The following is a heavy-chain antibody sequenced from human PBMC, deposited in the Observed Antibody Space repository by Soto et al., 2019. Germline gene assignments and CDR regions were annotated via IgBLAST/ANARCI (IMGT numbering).Heavy chain of an antibody. Sequence: LRLSCAASGFTFSNAWMNWVRQAPGKGLEWVAFTTSQSYGGATEYAASVKGRFSVSRDDSKNIAYLQMNSLQTADTAIYYCARDGDYYGMDVWGQGTTVTVSS. CDR2: TTSQSYGGAT. V-gene: IGHV3-49*04. J-gene: IGHJ6*02. CDR3: ARDGDYYGMDV. CDR1: GFTFSNAW. D-gene: IGHD3-3*01.